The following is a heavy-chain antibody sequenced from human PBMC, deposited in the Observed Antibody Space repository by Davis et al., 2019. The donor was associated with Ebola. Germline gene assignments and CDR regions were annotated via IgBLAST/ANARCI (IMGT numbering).Heavy chain of an antibody. CDR2: IYSSGST. Sequence: GESLKISCAASGFTFSTYSMNWVRQAPGKGLEWVSGIYSSGSTYCADSVKGRFTISRDNSKNTLFLQMNTLRAEDAAVYYCAGGTRSGWHLEYWGQGTLVTVSS. D-gene: IGHD6-19*01. V-gene: IGHV3-53*01. J-gene: IGHJ4*02. CDR1: GFTFSTYS. CDR3: AGGTRSGWHLEY.